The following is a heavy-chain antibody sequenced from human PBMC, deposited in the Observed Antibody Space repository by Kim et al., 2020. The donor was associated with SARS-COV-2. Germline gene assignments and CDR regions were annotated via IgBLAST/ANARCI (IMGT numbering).Heavy chain of an antibody. CDR3: ARSGYGSVMDV. J-gene: IGHJ6*02. V-gene: IGHV3-30*04. Sequence: GGSLRLSCAASGFTFSSYAMHWVRQAPGKGLEWVAVISYDGSNKYYADSVKGRFTISRDNSKNTLYLQMNSLRAEDTAVYYCARSGYGSVMDVWGQGTTVTVSS. CDR2: ISYDGSNK. CDR1: GFTFSSYA. D-gene: IGHD5-12*01.